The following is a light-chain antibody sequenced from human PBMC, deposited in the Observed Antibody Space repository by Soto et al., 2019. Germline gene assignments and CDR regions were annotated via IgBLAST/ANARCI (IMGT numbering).Light chain of an antibody. CDR1: TGAVTSGHY. Sequence: QAVVTQEPSLTVSPGGTVTLTCGSSTGAVTSGHYPYWFQQKPGQAPRTLIYDTSDKNSSTPARFSGSLLGGKAALTLSGAQPEDEADYYCLLSYSDATVVFGGGTQLTVL. J-gene: IGLJ2*01. CDR2: DTS. V-gene: IGLV7-46*01. CDR3: LLSYSDATVV.